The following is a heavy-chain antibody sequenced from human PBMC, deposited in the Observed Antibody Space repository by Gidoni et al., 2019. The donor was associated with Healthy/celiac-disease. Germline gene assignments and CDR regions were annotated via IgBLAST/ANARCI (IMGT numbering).Heavy chain of an antibody. CDR3: ASELPYYFDY. CDR1: GFTFSSYS. Sequence: EVQLVASGGGLVKPGGSLRLSCAASGFTFSSYSMNWVRQAPGKGLEWVSSISSSSSYIYYADSVKGRFTISRDNAKNSLYLQMNSLRAEDTAVYYCASELPYYFDYWGQGTLVTVSS. V-gene: IGHV3-21*01. CDR2: ISSSSSYI. J-gene: IGHJ4*02. D-gene: IGHD2-21*02.